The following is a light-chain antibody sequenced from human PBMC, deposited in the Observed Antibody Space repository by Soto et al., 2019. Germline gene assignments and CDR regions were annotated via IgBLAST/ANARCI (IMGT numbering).Light chain of an antibody. Sequence: QSALTQPASVSGSPGQSITISCTGTSSDVGGYDFVSWYQQRPGKAPKLIIYDVSNRPSGVSNRFSGSKSGNTASLTISGLQAEDEADYYCTSYTRSDIGVFGGGTMLT. J-gene: IGLJ3*02. CDR2: DVS. CDR3: TSYTRSDIGV. CDR1: SSDVGGYDF. V-gene: IGLV2-14*01.